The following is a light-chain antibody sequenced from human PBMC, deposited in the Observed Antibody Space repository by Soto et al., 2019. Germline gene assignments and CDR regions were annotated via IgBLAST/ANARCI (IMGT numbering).Light chain of an antibody. CDR1: QSVDAM. Sequence: EIVLTQSPATLSLSAGERVTLSCRASQSVDAMVAWYQQQVGRTPRLLIYETSNRATGVPARFSGSGSATDLTLTICRLDTEDFAIYFCQVRTDCRTFQYTFGQGTKLELK. V-gene: IGKV3-11*01. CDR3: QVRTDCRTFQYT. CDR2: ETS. J-gene: IGKJ2*01.